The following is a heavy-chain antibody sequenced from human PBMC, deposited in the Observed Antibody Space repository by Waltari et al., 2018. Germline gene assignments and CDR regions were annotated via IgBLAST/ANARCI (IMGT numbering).Heavy chain of an antibody. CDR2: MNPNSGGT. J-gene: IGHJ4*02. Sequence: QVQLVQSGAEVKKPGASVKVSCKASGYPFTGYYMHCGRQAPGQGLEWMGWMNPNSGGTNYAQKFKDRVTMTRDTSISTAYMELSRLRSDDTAVYYCAISSTWYQLGYWGQGTLVTVSS. CDR1: GYPFTGYY. CDR3: AISSTWYQLGY. D-gene: IGHD6-13*01. V-gene: IGHV1-2*02.